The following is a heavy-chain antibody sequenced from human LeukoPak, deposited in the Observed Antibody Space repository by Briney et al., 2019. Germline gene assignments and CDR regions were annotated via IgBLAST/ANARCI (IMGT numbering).Heavy chain of an antibody. D-gene: IGHD3-10*01. Sequence: PSETLSLSCTASGVSFSSYYWSWIRQPPGKGLEWIGYIYYSGSTNYNPSLKSRVTISVDTSKNQFSLKLSSVTAADTAVYYCARGRMVRGVMPPDYWGQGSLVTVSS. CDR2: IYYSGST. CDR1: GVSFSSYY. V-gene: IGHV4-59*01. CDR3: ARGRMVRGVMPPDY. J-gene: IGHJ4*02.